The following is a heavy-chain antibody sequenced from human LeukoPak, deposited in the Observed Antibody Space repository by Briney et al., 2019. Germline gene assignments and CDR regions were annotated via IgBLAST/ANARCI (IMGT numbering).Heavy chain of an antibody. CDR2: IYYSGTT. Sequence: SETLSLTCTVSGGSISSYYWNWIRQPPGKGLEWIGYIYYSGTTNYNPSLKSRVTTSVDTSKKQFSLKLSSVTAADTAVYYCARIDSYGYAFDYWGQGTLVTVSS. CDR3: ARIDSYGYAFDY. CDR1: GGSISSYY. J-gene: IGHJ4*02. D-gene: IGHD5-18*01. V-gene: IGHV4-59*01.